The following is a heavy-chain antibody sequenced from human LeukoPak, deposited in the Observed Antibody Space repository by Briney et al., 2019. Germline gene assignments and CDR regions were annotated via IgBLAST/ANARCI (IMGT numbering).Heavy chain of an antibody. CDR3: ARAVVMDNAFYI. CDR2: ISAYNGNT. Sequence: ASAKVSCKASGYTFTSYGISWVRQAPGQGLEWMGWISAYNGNTNYAQKLQGRVTMTTDTSTSTAYMELRSLRSDDTAVYYCARAVVMDNAFYIWGQGTMVTVSS. D-gene: IGHD3-22*01. V-gene: IGHV1-18*01. CDR1: GYTFTSYG. J-gene: IGHJ3*02.